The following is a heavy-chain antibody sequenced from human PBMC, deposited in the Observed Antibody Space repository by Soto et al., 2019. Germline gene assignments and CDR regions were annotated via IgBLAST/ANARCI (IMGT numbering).Heavy chain of an antibody. J-gene: IGHJ5*01. V-gene: IGHV1-69*13. CDR2: IIPIFGST. Sequence: ASVKVSCKAYGGTFSSYSISWVRQAPGQGLEWMGGIIPIFGSTNYAQNFQGRVTITADESTNTAYMELSSLRYDDTAVFYCARAGRAAADSWFDSWGQGTLVTVSS. CDR1: GGTFSSYS. CDR3: ARAGRAAADSWFDS. D-gene: IGHD6-13*01.